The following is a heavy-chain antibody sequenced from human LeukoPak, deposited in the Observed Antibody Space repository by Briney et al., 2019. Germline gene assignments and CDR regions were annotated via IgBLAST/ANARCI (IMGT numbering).Heavy chain of an antibody. CDR2: ISGSGGST. CDR3: AKDLLYCGGDCYPYYFDY. Sequence: GRSLRLSCAASGFTFSSYAMSWVRQAPGKGLEWVSAISGSGGSTYYADSVKGRFTISRDNSKNTLYLQMNSLRAEDTAVYYCAKDLLYCGGDCYPYYFDYWGQGTLVTVSS. CDR1: GFTFSSYA. J-gene: IGHJ4*02. V-gene: IGHV3-23*01. D-gene: IGHD2-21*01.